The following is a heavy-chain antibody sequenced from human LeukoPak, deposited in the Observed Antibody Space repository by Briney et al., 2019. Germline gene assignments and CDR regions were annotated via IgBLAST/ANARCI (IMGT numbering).Heavy chain of an antibody. Sequence: SGPTLVNPTQTLTLTCTFSGFSLSTGGVGVGWIRQPPGKALESLALIYWDDDKRYSPSLRSRLTITKDTSKNQVVLIMTNMDPVDTATYYCAHRKGGYNWNDGDFDYWGQGTLVTVSS. D-gene: IGHD1-1*01. CDR1: GFSLSTGGVG. CDR2: IYWDDDK. J-gene: IGHJ4*02. V-gene: IGHV2-5*02. CDR3: AHRKGGYNWNDGDFDY.